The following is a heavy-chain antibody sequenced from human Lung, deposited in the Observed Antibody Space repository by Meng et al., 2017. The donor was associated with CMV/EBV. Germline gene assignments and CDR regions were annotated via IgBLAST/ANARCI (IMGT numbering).Heavy chain of an antibody. CDR2: IYHSGST. V-gene: IGHV4-4*02. J-gene: IGHJ4*02. Sequence: VRLQESGPGLVKPSGTLSLTCAVSGGSISRSNWWSWVRQPPGKGLGWIGEIYHSGSTNYNPSLKSRVTISVDKSKNQFSLKLSSVTAADTAVYYCASFPPPGKQWLVTDYWGQGTLVTVSS. CDR1: GGSISRSNW. D-gene: IGHD6-19*01. CDR3: ASFPPPGKQWLVTDY.